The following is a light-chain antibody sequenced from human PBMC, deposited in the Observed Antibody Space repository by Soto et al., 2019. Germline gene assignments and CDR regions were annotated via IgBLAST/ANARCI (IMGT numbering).Light chain of an antibody. V-gene: IGLV2-8*01. CDR2: XXX. CDR1: SSDVGAYNY. CDR3: SSYAGSNNYV. J-gene: IGLJ1*01. Sequence: QSALTQPPSASGSPGQSVTISCTGTSSDVGAYNYLSWYQQHPGKAPKLMIXXXXXXXXXXXXXXXXSKSGNTASLTVSGLQAXXEXXYYCSSYAGSNNYVFGTGTKLTVL.